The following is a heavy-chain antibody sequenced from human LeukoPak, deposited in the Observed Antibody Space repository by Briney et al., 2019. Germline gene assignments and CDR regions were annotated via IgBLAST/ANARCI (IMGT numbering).Heavy chain of an antibody. CDR3: ERAEADTFDY. J-gene: IGHJ4*02. V-gene: IGHV3-23*01. Sequence: GGSLRLSCAASGFTFSSYAMSWVRQAPGKGLEWVSAITNSGGSAYYADSMKGRFTTYSDNSKNTLYLQMNSLRAEDTAVYYCERAEADTFDYWGQGTLVTVSS. D-gene: IGHD6-19*01. CDR1: GFTFSSYA. CDR2: ITNSGGSA.